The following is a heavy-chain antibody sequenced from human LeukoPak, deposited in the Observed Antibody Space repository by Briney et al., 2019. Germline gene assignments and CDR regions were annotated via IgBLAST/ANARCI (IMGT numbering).Heavy chain of an antibody. CDR1: GGTFSSYA. J-gene: IGHJ4*02. CDR3: ARADSLVVVAAVDY. D-gene: IGHD2-15*01. Sequence: SVKVSCKASGGTFSSYAISWVRQAPGQGLEWMGGIIPIFGTANYAQKFQGRVTITADKSTSTAYMELSSLRSEDTAVYYCARADSLVVVAAVDYWGQGTLVTVSS. V-gene: IGHV1-69*06. CDR2: IIPIFGTA.